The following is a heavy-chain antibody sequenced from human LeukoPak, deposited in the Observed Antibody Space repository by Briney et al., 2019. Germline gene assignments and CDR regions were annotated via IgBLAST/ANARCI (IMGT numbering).Heavy chain of an antibody. CDR2: IYTSGST. Sequence: KASETLSLTCTVSAGSISSYYWSWIRQPAGKGLEWIGRIYTSGSTNYNSSLKSRVTMSVDTSNNQFSLKLSSVTAADTAVYYCARDYFTRYCSGGSCYFDAFDIWGQGTMVTVSS. CDR3: ARDYFTRYCSGGSCYFDAFDI. J-gene: IGHJ3*02. D-gene: IGHD2-15*01. CDR1: AGSISSYY. V-gene: IGHV4-4*07.